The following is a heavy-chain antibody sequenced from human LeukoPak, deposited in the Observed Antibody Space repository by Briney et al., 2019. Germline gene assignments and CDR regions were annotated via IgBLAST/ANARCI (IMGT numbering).Heavy chain of an antibody. J-gene: IGHJ4*02. CDR1: GFTLTNYW. D-gene: IGHD4-17*01. V-gene: IGHV5-51*01. CDR2: IHSTDSHA. Sequence: GESLKISCQDSGFTLTNYWIGWVRQMPGKGLEWMGIIHSTDSHAKYSPSFQGQVTISVNKSISTAYLQWRGLKASDTAMYYCAGARHGDFRWDYWGQGTLVTVSS. CDR3: AGARHGDFRWDY.